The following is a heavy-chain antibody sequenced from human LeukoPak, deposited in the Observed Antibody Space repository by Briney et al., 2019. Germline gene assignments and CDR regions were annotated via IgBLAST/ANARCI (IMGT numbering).Heavy chain of an antibody. CDR2: ISSSSSTI. Sequence: GGSLRLSCAASGFPLSSYSMNWVRQAPGKGLEWVSYISSSSSTIYYADCVKGRFTISRDIAKNSLYLQMNSLRAEDTAVYYCARGLLKYSSSPADFDYWGQGTLVTVSS. CDR3: ARGLLKYSSSPADFDY. J-gene: IGHJ4*02. D-gene: IGHD6-13*01. V-gene: IGHV3-48*04. CDR1: GFPLSSYS.